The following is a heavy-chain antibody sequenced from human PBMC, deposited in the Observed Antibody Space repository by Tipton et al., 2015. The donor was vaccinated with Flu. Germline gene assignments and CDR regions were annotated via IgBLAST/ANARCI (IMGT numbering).Heavy chain of an antibody. CDR1: CGSISSGGYF. J-gene: IGHJ4*02. Sequence: TLSLTCTVSCGSISSGGYFWHWIRQHPGEALEWIGYIFYSASTYYTPSVRSLITISIDTSKNQLSLKLNSVTAADTAVYYCARSPGYYFDYWGQGTLVTVSS. CDR2: IFYSAST. V-gene: IGHV4-31*01. CDR3: ARSPGYYFDY.